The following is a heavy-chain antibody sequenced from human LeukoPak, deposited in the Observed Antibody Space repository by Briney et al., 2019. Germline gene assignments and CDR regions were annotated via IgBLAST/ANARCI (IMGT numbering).Heavy chain of an antibody. CDR1: GFTFSSYA. V-gene: IGHV3-30-3*01. Sequence: SGRSLRLSCAASGFTFSSYAMHWVRQAPGKGLEWVAVISYDGSNKYYADSVKGRFTISRDNSKNTLYLQMNSLRAEDTAVYYCARSGPVTADYWGQGTLVTVPS. D-gene: IGHD3-3*01. CDR2: ISYDGSNK. J-gene: IGHJ4*02. CDR3: ARSGPVTADY.